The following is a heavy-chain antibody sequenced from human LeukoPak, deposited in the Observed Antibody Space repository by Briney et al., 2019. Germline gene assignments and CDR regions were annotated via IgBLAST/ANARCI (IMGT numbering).Heavy chain of an antibody. Sequence: GGSLRLSCAASGFTFSSYAMHWVRQAPGKGLEWVAVISYDGTNKYYADSVKGRFTISRDNSKNTPYLQMNSLRAEDTSVYSCAKGPFGSGRLTMSYWGQGTLVTVSS. CDR3: AKGPFGSGRLTMSY. V-gene: IGHV3-30*18. CDR2: ISYDGTNK. D-gene: IGHD3-10*01. CDR1: GFTFSSYA. J-gene: IGHJ4*02.